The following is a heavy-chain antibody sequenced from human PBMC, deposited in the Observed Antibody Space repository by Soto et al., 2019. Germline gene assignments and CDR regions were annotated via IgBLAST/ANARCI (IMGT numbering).Heavy chain of an antibody. D-gene: IGHD1-26*01. J-gene: IGHJ6*02. Sequence: QVQLVQSGAEVKKPGSSVKVSCKASGGTFSSYAISWVRQAPGQGLEWMGGIIPIFGTANYAQKFQGRVTITADESTSTAYMELSSLRSEDTAVYYCARGAYGSYYRYYYCYGMDDWGQGTTVTVSS. CDR3: ARGAYGSYYRYYYCYGMDD. CDR2: IIPIFGTA. V-gene: IGHV1-69*01. CDR1: GGTFSSYA.